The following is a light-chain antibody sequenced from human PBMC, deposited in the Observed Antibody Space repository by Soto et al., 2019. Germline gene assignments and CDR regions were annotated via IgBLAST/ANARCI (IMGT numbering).Light chain of an antibody. V-gene: IGKV3-15*01. CDR1: QSVSSN. CDR3: QQYNDWPPYT. CDR2: DAS. J-gene: IGKJ2*01. Sequence: EMVMTPSPATLSVSPGERATLSCRASQSVSSNLAWYQQKPGQAPRLLIYDASTRATGIPARFSGSGSGTEFTLTISSLQSEDFAVYYCQQYNDWPPYTFGQGTKLEIK.